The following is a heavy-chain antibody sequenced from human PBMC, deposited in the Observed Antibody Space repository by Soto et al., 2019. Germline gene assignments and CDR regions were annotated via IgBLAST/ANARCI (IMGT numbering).Heavy chain of an antibody. CDR2: IYYSGST. CDR3: ARDPVRAGYYDSSGYYN. V-gene: IGHV4-31*03. D-gene: IGHD3-22*01. Sequence: PSETLSLTCTVSGGSISSGGYYWSWIRQHPGKGLEWIGYIYYSGSTYYNPSLKSRVTISVDTSKNQFSLKLSSVTAADTAVYYCARDPVRAGYYDSSGYYNWGQATLVTVSS. CDR1: GGSISSGGYY. J-gene: IGHJ4*02.